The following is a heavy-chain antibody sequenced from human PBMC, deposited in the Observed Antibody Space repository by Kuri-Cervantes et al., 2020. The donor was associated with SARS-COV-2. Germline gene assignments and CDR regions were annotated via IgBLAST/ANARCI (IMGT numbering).Heavy chain of an antibody. Sequence: SETLSLTCAVSGYSISSGYYWGWIRQPPGKGLEWIGYIYYSGSTNYNPSLKSRVTISVDTSKNQFSLKLSSVTAADTAVYYCARDSLGYGDYYLDYWGQGTLVTVSS. CDR1: GYSISSGYY. D-gene: IGHD4-17*01. V-gene: IGHV4-61*01. CDR3: ARDSLGYGDYYLDY. J-gene: IGHJ4*02. CDR2: IYYSGST.